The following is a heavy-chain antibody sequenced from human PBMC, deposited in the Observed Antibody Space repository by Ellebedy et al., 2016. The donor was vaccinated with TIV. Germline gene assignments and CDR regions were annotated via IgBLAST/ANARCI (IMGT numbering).Heavy chain of an antibody. Sequence: GESLKISCAASGFTFSDYYMSWIRQAPGKGLEWVSYISSSSSYTNYADSVKGRFTISRDNAKNSLYLQMNSLRAEDTAVYYCARDRSFYYFDYWGQGTLVTVSS. J-gene: IGHJ4*02. CDR1: GFTFSDYY. V-gene: IGHV3-11*06. CDR2: ISSSSSYT. CDR3: ARDRSFYYFDY.